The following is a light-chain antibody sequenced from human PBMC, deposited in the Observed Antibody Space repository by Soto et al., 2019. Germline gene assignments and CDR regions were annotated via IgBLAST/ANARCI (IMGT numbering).Light chain of an antibody. CDR3: QQRNTWPLT. CDR2: DVF. CDR1: ESLGKT. Sequence: EIVLTQSPATPSLSPGDRATLSCRASESLGKTLAWYQQKPGQAPRLLIYDVFKRVTGIPARFSGSGSGTDFTLTISSLEPEDFAVYYCQQRNTWPLTFGGGTKVEIK. V-gene: IGKV3-11*01. J-gene: IGKJ4*01.